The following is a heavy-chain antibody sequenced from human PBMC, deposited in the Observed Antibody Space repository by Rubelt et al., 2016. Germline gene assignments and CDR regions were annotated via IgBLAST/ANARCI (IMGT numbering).Heavy chain of an antibody. CDR3: ARATYYYDSSGYPDY. CDR2: IWYDGSNK. D-gene: IGHD3-22*01. J-gene: IGHJ4*02. Sequence: VAVIWYDGSNKYYADSVKGRFTISRDNSKNTLYLQMNSLRAEDTAVYYCARATYYYDSSGYPDYWGQGTLVTVSS. V-gene: IGHV3-33*01.